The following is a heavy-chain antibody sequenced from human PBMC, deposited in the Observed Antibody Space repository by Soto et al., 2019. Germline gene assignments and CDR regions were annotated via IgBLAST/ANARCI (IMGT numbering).Heavy chain of an antibody. Sequence: PGGSLRLSCAASGFTFSSYWMSWVRQAPGKGLEWVANIKQDGSEKYYVDSVKGRFTISRDNAKNSLYLQMNSLRAEDTAVYYCAGDYDDYGDYFDYWGQGPLVTVSS. D-gene: IGHD4-17*01. CDR3: AGDYDDYGDYFDY. CDR1: GFTFSSYW. CDR2: IKQDGSEK. V-gene: IGHV3-7*01. J-gene: IGHJ4*02.